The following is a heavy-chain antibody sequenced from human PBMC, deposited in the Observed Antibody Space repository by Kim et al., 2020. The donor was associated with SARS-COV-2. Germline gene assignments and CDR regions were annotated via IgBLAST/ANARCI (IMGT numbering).Heavy chain of an antibody. J-gene: IGHJ4*02. CDR2: ISYDGSVN. V-gene: IGHV3-30*04. CDR1: GFTFSSYA. D-gene: IGHD3-10*01. Sequence: GGSLRLSCAASGFTFSSYAMHWVRQAPGTGLEWVAFISYDGSVNYYADSVKGRFTISRDNSKNTLYLQMNSLRAEDTAMFYCARESGDSYGSGSSPDCWGQGTLVTVSS. CDR3: ARESGDSYGSGSSPDC.